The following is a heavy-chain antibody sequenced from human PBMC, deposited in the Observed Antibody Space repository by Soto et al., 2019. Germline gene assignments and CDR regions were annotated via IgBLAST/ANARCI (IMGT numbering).Heavy chain of an antibody. Sequence: SETLSLTCTVSGGSISSGDYYWSWIRQPPGKGLEWIGYIYYSGSTYYNPSLKSRVTISVDTSRNQFSLKLSSVTAADTAVYYCARDHSKAQHYYYGMDVWGQGTTVTVSS. CDR1: GGSISSGDYY. V-gene: IGHV4-30-4*01. CDR3: ARDHSKAQHYYYGMDV. D-gene: IGHD2-15*01. J-gene: IGHJ6*02. CDR2: IYYSGST.